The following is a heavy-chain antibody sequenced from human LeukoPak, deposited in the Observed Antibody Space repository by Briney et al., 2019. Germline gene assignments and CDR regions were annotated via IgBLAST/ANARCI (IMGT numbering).Heavy chain of an antibody. CDR1: GYTFTSYY. CDR2: INPSGGST. D-gene: IGHD1-14*01. CDR3: AGHGTHIDY. V-gene: IGHV1-46*01. Sequence: ASVTVSCKSSGYTFTSYYMHWVRQAPGQGLEWMGIINPSGGSTSYAQKFQGRVTMTRDMSTSTVYMELSSLRSEDTVVYYCAGHGTHIDYWGQGTLVTVSS. J-gene: IGHJ4*02.